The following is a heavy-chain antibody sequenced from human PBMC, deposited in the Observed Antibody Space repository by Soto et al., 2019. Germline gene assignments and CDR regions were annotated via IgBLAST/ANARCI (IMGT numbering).Heavy chain of an antibody. Sequence: PGGSLRLSCAASGFTFSSYAMSWVRQAPGKGLEWVSAISGSGGSTYYADSVKGRFTISRDNSKNTLYMQMNSLRAEDTAVYYCSKDFPRSIFGVVIMYPVFDYWGQGTLVTVSS. J-gene: IGHJ4*02. CDR3: SKDFPRSIFGVVIMYPVFDY. D-gene: IGHD3-3*01. V-gene: IGHV3-23*01. CDR1: GFTFSSYA. CDR2: ISGSGGST.